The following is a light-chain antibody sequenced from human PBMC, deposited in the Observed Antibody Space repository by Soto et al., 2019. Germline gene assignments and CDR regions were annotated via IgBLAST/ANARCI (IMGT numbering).Light chain of an antibody. J-gene: IGLJ3*02. V-gene: IGLV4-60*03. CDR3: ETWDTNTWV. Sequence: QSVLTQSSSASASLGSSVKLTCTLSSGHSGYTIAWHQQQPGKAPRYLMKLEGSGNYNKGSGLPDRFSGSSSGADRFLTISDLQSGDEADYYCETWDTNTWVFGGGTKLTVL. CDR1: SGHSGYT. CDR2: LEGSGNY.